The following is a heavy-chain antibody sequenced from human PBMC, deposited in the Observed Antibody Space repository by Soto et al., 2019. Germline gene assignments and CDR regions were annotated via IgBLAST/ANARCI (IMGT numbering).Heavy chain of an antibody. V-gene: IGHV4-38-2*01. Sequence: QVQLQESGPGLVKPSETLSLTCAVSGYSITGSSFWGWIRQPPGKGLEWIGSIHLGGTTYYDPSLKSRVTISLDTSTNEYSLKLNTVTAADTAVYYCARPRPNFGAVDSWGQGALVTVST. CDR3: ARPRPNFGAVDS. D-gene: IGHD3-16*01. CDR1: GYSITGSSF. J-gene: IGHJ4*02. CDR2: IHLGGTT.